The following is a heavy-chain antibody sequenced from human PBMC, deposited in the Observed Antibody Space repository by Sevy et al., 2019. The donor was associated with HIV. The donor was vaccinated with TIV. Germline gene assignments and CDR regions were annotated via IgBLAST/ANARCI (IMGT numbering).Heavy chain of an antibody. Sequence: SETLSLTCTVYGGSFSDFYWNRIRQSPRKGLEWIGEINHRQVTNYNPSLKSRATISADASNRQFSLKLTSVTAADTAVYYCVRFDTKIKIFGVPRGAYWGPGTLVTVSS. D-gene: IGHD3-3*01. CDR2: INHRQVT. J-gene: IGHJ4*02. CDR1: GGSFSDFY. CDR3: VRFDTKIKIFGVPRGAY. V-gene: IGHV4-34*01.